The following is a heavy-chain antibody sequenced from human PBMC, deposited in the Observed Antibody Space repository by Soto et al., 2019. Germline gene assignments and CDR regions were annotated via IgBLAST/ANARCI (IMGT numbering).Heavy chain of an antibody. CDR2: IIPIFGTA. CDR1: GGTFSNYA. D-gene: IGHD6-6*01. J-gene: IGHJ6*02. V-gene: IGHV1-69*06. CDR3: ASVSSSSLIYYGMDV. Sequence: QVQLVQSGAEVKKPGSSVKVSCKASGGTFSNYAISWVGQAPGQGLECLAGIIPIFGTAHYAQKFQGSVRITADKATCTANMELGSLRSEDTAVYYCASVSSSSLIYYGMDVWGQGATVTVSS.